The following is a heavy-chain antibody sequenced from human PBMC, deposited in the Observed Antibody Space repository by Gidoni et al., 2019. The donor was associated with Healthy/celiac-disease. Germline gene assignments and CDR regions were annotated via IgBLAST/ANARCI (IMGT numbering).Heavy chain of an antibody. V-gene: IGHV3-30*18. CDR3: AKGYEVQATYYYYGMDV. J-gene: IGHJ6*02. CDR1: AFPFRSLG. CDR2: ISYDGSNK. Sequence: QVQLVESGGGVFQPGRSLRLSCHASAFPFRSLGMDWVRHGPGKGLEWVAVISYDGSNKYYADSVKGRITISRDNFKNTLYLQMNSLRAEDTAVYYCAKGYEVQATYYYYGMDVWGQGTTVTVSS. D-gene: IGHD2-2*01.